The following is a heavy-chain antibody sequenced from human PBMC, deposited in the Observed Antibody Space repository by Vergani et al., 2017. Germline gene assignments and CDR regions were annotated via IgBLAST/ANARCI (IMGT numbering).Heavy chain of an antibody. J-gene: IGHJ3*02. V-gene: IGHV3-23*01. Sequence: EVQLLESGGGLVQPGGSLRLSCAASGFTFSSYAMSWVRQAPGKGLEWVSAISGSGGSTYYADSVKGRFTISRDHSKNTLYLQMNSLRAEDTAVYYCAKGSVLRYDSSGLLRPGAFDIWGQGTMVTVSS. D-gene: IGHD3-22*01. CDR1: GFTFSSYA. CDR2: ISGSGGST. CDR3: AKGSVLRYDSSGLLRPGAFDI.